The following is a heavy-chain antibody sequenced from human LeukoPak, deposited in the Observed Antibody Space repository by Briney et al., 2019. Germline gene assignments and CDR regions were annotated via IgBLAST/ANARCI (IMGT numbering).Heavy chain of an antibody. Sequence: PGGSLRLSRAASGFTFSSHSMNWVRQAPGKGLEGVSYISSSSSTIYYADSVKGRFTISRDNAKNSLYLQMNSLRAEDTAVYYCAFGAVPDAFDIWGQGTMVTVSS. J-gene: IGHJ3*02. CDR3: AFGAVPDAFDI. D-gene: IGHD3-3*01. CDR1: GFTFSSHS. V-gene: IGHV3-48*01. CDR2: ISSSSSTI.